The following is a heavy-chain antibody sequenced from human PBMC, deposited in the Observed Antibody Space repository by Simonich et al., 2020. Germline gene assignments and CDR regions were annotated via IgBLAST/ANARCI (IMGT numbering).Heavy chain of an antibody. CDR1: GFTFSSYW. CDR3: ARDYSNYDAFDI. Sequence: EVQLVESGGGLVQPGGSLRLSCAASGFTFSSYWMHWVRQAPGKGRVWVSRSNSEGSSTSYADSVKGRFTISRDNAKNTLYLQMNSLRAEDTAVYYCARDYSNYDAFDIWGQGTMVTVSS. D-gene: IGHD4-4*01. CDR2: SNSEGSST. J-gene: IGHJ3*02. V-gene: IGHV3-74*01.